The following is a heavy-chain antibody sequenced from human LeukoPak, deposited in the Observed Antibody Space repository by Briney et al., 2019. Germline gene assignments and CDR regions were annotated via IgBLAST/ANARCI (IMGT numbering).Heavy chain of an antibody. V-gene: IGHV3-7*04. Sequence: GGSLRLSCAASGFTFSSYWMSWVRQAPGKGLEWVANIKQDGSEKYYVDSVKGRFTISRDNAKNSLYLQMNSLRAEDTAVYYCARAYCSSTSCYTFVFDYWGQGTLVTVSS. D-gene: IGHD2-2*02. CDR1: GFTFSSYW. CDR3: ARAYCSSTSCYTFVFDY. J-gene: IGHJ4*02. CDR2: IKQDGSEK.